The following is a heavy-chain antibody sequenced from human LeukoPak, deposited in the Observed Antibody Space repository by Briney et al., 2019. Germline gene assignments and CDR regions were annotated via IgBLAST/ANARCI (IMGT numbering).Heavy chain of an antibody. Sequence: GASVKVSCKPSGGRATAYSFSWVRQAPGQGLEWVAGITPTSLSATYGQKFQGRVTITPDIYTATGYMELSGLRPEDTAIYYCARDPYYYDPTLTIAHWGQGTQVTVSA. V-gene: IGHV1-69*06. CDR3: ARDPYYYDPTLTIAH. CDR2: ITPTSLSA. CDR1: GGRATAYS. J-gene: IGHJ4*02. D-gene: IGHD3-22*01.